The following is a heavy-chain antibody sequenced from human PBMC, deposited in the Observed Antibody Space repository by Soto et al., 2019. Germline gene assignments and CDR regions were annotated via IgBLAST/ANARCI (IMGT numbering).Heavy chain of an antibody. V-gene: IGHV4-30-4*01. CDR1: GGSISSGDYS. CDR3: ARDTGSGPSWFDP. D-gene: IGHD3-10*01. Sequence: SETLSLTXTVSGGSISSGDYSWSWIRQPPGKGLECIAYIYSNGSAYYNPSLKSRVIVLVDTSRNQFSLTLRYVTAADTAVYYCARDTGSGPSWFDPWGHGTLVTVSS. J-gene: IGHJ5*02. CDR2: IYSNGSA.